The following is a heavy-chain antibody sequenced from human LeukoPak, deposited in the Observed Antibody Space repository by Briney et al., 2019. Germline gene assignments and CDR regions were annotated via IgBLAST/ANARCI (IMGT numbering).Heavy chain of an antibody. CDR1: GYSISSGYY. D-gene: IGHD3-16*02. Sequence: SETLSLTCAVSGYSISSGYYWGWIRQPPGKGLEWIGSIYHSGSTYYNPSLKSRVAISVDTSKNQFSLKLSSVTAADTAVYYCARRLVVLQGFDYWGQGTLVTVSS. CDR3: ARRLVVLQGFDY. CDR2: IYHSGST. V-gene: IGHV4-38-2*01. J-gene: IGHJ4*02.